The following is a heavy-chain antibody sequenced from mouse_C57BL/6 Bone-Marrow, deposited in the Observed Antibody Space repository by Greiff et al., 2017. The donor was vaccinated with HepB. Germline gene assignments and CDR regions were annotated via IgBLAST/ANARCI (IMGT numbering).Heavy chain of an antibody. CDR2: IWSDGST. D-gene: IGHD3-2*02. CDR1: GFSLTSYG. Sequence: VQGVESGPGLVAPSQSLSITCTVSGFSLTSYGVHWVRQPPGKGLEWLVVIWSDGSTTYNSALKSRLSISKDNSKSQVFLKMNSLQTDDTAMYYCARHEDSSGYAMDYWGQGTSVTVSS. CDR3: ARHEDSSGYAMDY. V-gene: IGHV2-6-1*01. J-gene: IGHJ4*01.